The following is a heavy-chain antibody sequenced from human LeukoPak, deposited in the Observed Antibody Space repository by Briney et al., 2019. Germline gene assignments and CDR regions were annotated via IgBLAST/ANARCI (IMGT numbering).Heavy chain of an antibody. J-gene: IGHJ4*02. CDR3: AKVMRGFWSGYDYFDY. D-gene: IGHD3-3*01. V-gene: IGHV3-30*02. CDR2: IRYDGSNK. Sequence: PGGSLRLSCAASGFTFSSYGMHWVRQAPGKGLEWVAFIRYDGSNKYYAGSVRGRFTISRDNSKITLYLQMNSLRAEDTAVYYCAKVMRGFWSGYDYFDYWGQGTLVTVSS. CDR1: GFTFSSYG.